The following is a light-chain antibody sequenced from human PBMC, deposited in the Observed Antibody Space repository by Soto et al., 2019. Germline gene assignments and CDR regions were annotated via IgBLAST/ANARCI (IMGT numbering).Light chain of an antibody. J-gene: IGKJ4*01. CDR2: AAS. V-gene: IGKV1-27*01. CDR3: QKYNSAPRT. CDR1: QDIRNY. Sequence: DIRMTQSPSSLSASVGDRVTITCRASQDIRNYLAWYQQKPGKVAKLLIYAASTLQSGVPSRFSGSGSGTDFTLTISSLQPEDVATYYCQKYNSAPRTFGGGTKVEIK.